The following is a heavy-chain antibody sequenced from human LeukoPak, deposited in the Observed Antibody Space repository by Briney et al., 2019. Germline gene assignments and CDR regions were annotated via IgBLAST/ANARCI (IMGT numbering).Heavy chain of an antibody. V-gene: IGHV4-39*01. J-gene: IGHJ4*02. CDR2: IYYSGST. CDR3: ARHMYSGSYSVDY. D-gene: IGHD1-26*01. Sequence: SETLSLTCTVSGGSNSSSSYYWGWIRQPPGKGLEWIGSIYYSGSTYYNPSLKSRVTISVDTSKNQFSLKLSSVTAADTAVYYCARHMYSGSYSVDYWGQGTLVTVSS. CDR1: GGSNSSSSYY.